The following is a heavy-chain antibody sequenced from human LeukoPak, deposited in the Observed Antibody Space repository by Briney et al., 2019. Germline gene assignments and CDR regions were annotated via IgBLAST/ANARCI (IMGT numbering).Heavy chain of an antibody. Sequence: GASVKVSCKASGYTFTGYYIHWVRQAPGQGLEWMGWINPDSGDTNYAQRFQGGATMTRDTSISTAYMEKRRLTSDDTAVYYCARGSYDSSDFEYFQHWGQGTLVTVSS. CDR1: GYTFTGYY. CDR3: ARGSYDSSDFEYFQH. J-gene: IGHJ1*01. D-gene: IGHD3-22*01. CDR2: INPDSGDT. V-gene: IGHV1-2*02.